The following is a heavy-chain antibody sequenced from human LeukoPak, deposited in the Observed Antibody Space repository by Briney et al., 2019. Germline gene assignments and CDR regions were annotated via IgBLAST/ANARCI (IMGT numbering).Heavy chain of an antibody. CDR1: GFTFSSYE. D-gene: IGHD2-15*01. CDR2: LKQDGSEI. J-gene: IGHJ4*02. V-gene: IGHV3-7*01. CDR3: AGGAGWSIDY. Sequence: GGSLRLSCAASGFTFSSYEMNWVRQAPGKGLEWVAILKQDGSEILYVDSVKGRFTISRDNAKNSLYLQMNSLRAEDTAVYYCAGGAGWSIDYWGQGTLVTVSS.